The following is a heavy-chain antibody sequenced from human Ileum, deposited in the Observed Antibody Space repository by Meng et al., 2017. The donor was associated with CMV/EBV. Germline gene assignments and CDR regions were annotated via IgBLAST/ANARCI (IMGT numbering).Heavy chain of an antibody. CDR2: LYSDGST. CDR3: ASHTHYAGNPPGTHNC. V-gene: IGHV3-53*01. Sequence: NNYMNCVRQIPGKGLEWVSVLYSDGSTLGAYTHYADSVKGRFTISRDNSKNTLYLQMNSLRAEDTAVYYCASHTHYAGNPPGTHNCWGQGTLVTVSS. J-gene: IGHJ4*02. D-gene: IGHD1-14*01. CDR1: NNY.